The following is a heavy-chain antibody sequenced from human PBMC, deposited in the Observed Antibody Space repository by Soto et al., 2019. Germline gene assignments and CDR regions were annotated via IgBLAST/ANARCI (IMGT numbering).Heavy chain of an antibody. D-gene: IGHD3-22*01. CDR3: AKVKQGIPQWIVSFDY. CDR1: GFTFGNYA. V-gene: IGHV3-23*01. CDR2: IGGTGNNI. J-gene: IGHJ4*02. Sequence: GGSLRLSCAASGFTFGNYAMSWVRQAPGKGLQWVSAIGGTGNNIYYADSVKGRFIISRDKSKNTLYLKMNSLRAEDTAVYYCAKVKQGIPQWIVSFDYWGQGTLVTVSS.